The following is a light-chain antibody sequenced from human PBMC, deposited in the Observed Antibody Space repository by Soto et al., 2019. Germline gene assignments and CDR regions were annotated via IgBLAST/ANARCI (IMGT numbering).Light chain of an antibody. Sequence: QPVLTQSPSASASMGDSVKLTCTLRSGHSSYAIAWHQQQPEKGPRYLMKLNSDGSHRKGDGIPDRFSGSSSGAERYLTISSLQSEDEPDYYCQTWGTGIHWVFGGGTKLTVL. CDR2: LNSDGSH. CDR1: SGHSSYA. J-gene: IGLJ3*02. CDR3: QTWGTGIHWV. V-gene: IGLV4-69*01.